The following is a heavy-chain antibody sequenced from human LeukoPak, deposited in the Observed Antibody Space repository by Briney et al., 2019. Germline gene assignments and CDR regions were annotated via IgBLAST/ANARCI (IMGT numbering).Heavy chain of an antibody. CDR3: ARATVTSYYFDY. D-gene: IGHD4-17*01. J-gene: IGHJ4*02. CDR2: IYYSGST. Sequence: SETLSLTCTVSGGSISSYYWSWIRQPPGKGLEWIGYIYYSGSTNYNPSLKSRVTISVDTSKNQFSLKLSSVTAADTAVYYCARATVTSYYFDYWGQGTLVTVSS. V-gene: IGHV4-59*01. CDR1: GGSISSYY.